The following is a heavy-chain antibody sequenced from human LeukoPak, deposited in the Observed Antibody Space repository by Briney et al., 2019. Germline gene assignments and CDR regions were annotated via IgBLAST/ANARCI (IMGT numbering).Heavy chain of an antibody. Sequence: SETLSLTCTVSGGSISSYYWSWIRQPPGKGLEWIGYIHYSGSTNYNPSLKSRVTMSVDTSKNQFSLKLSSVTAADTAVYYCARARGAVAGYFDCWGQGTLVTVSS. V-gene: IGHV4-59*08. J-gene: IGHJ4*02. CDR3: ARARGAVAGYFDC. CDR1: GGSISSYY. CDR2: IHYSGST. D-gene: IGHD6-19*01.